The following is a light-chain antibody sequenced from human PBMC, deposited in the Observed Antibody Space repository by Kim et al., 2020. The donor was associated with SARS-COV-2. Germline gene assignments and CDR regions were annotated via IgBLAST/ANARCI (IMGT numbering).Light chain of an antibody. Sequence: GPRLTIACARGPSNIGSNPVTWYHHLPGTPPKLIMFGNNGRPSGVPDRFSGSKSDTSASLAISGLQSDDEADYYCSAWDDSLNGLLFGGGTQLTVL. CDR1: PSNIGSNP. CDR3: SAWDDSLNGLL. V-gene: IGLV1-44*01. J-gene: IGLJ2*01. CDR2: GNN.